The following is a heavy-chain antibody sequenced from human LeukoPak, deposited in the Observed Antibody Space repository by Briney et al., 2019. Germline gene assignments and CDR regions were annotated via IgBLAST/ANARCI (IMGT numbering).Heavy chain of an antibody. D-gene: IGHD5-18*01. J-gene: IGHJ4*02. Sequence: SETLSLTCTVSGGSISISSYFWGWIRQPPGKGLEWIGSIYYSGSTNYNPSLKSRVTISVDTSKNQFSLKLSSVTAADTAVYYCARVARGYSYVDYWGQGTLVTVSS. V-gene: IGHV4-39*07. CDR3: ARVARGYSYVDY. CDR2: IYYSGST. CDR1: GGSISISSYF.